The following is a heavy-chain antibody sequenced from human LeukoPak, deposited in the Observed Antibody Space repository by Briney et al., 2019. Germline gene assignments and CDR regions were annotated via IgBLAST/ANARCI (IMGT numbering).Heavy chain of an antibody. V-gene: IGHV4-31*03. CDR2: IYYSGST. Sequence: SETLSLTCTVSGGSISSGGYYWSWIRQYPGKGLEWIGYIYYSGSTYYNPSLKSRVTISVDTSKNQFSLKLSSVTAADTAVYYCARSQSTTPYYYDSSSAFDIWGQGTMVTVSS. D-gene: IGHD3-22*01. CDR1: GGSISSGGYY. CDR3: ARSQSTTPYYYDSSSAFDI. J-gene: IGHJ3*02.